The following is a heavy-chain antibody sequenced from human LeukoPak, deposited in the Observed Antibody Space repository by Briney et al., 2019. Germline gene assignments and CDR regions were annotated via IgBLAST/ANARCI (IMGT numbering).Heavy chain of an antibody. Sequence: GGSLRLSCAASGFTFSSSSISWVRQAPGKGLEWVSAITDAVGSTHYADSVKGRFTISSDNSKNTVYLQMNSLRPEDMAVYYCAKEIFSGLLYVDYWGQGTLVTVSS. CDR3: AKEIFSGLLYVDY. CDR1: GFTFSSSS. J-gene: IGHJ4*02. V-gene: IGHV3-23*01. CDR2: ITDAVGST. D-gene: IGHD5-12*01.